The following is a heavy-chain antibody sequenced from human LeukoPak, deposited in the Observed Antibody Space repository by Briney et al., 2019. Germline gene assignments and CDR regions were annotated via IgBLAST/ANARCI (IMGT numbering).Heavy chain of an antibody. CDR3: ARVPITMVRGVVYFQH. CDR1: GFTFSSYS. D-gene: IGHD3-10*01. V-gene: IGHV3-21*01. Sequence: GGSLRLSCAASGFTFSSYSMNWVRQAPGKGLEWVSSISSSSSYIYYADSVKGRFTISRDNAKNSLYLQMNSLRAEDTAVYYCARVPITMVRGVVYFQHWGQGTLVTVSS. CDR2: ISSSSSYI. J-gene: IGHJ1*01.